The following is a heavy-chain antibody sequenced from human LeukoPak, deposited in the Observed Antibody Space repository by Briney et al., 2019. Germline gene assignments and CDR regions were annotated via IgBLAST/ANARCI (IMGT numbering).Heavy chain of an antibody. J-gene: IGHJ6*02. CDR1: GYTFTGYY. D-gene: IGHD6-6*01. CDR2: INPNSGGT. Sequence: GASVKVSCKASGYTFTGYYMHWVRQAPGQGLEWMGWINPNSGGTNYAQKFQGRVTMTRDTSISTAYMELSSLRSEDTAVYYCARDSIAARREGYYYYYGMDVWGQGTTVTVSS. CDR3: ARDSIAARREGYYYYYGMDV. V-gene: IGHV1-2*02.